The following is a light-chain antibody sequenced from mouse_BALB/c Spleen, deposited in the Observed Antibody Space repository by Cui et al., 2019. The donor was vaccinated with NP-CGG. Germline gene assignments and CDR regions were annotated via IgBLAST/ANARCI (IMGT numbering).Light chain of an antibody. V-gene: IGLV1*01. CDR1: TGAVTPSNY. Sequence: QAVVTQESALTTSPGETVPLTCRSSTGAVTPSNYANWVQEKPDHLFTGLIGGTINRAPGVPARFSGSLIGDRAALTITGAQTEDEAIYFCALWYSNHWVFGGGTKLTVL. CDR3: ALWYSNHWV. J-gene: IGLJ1*01. CDR2: GTI.